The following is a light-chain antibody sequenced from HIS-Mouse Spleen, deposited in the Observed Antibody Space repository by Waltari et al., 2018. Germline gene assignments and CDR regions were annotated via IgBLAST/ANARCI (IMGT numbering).Light chain of an antibody. Sequence: SYVLTQPPSVSVAPGKTARITCGGTNIGSQSVHWYQQKPGQAPVLVVYDDSDRPSGIPERFSGSNSGNTATLTISRVEAGDEADYYCQVWDSSSDHPSVVFGGGTKLTVL. CDR2: DDS. V-gene: IGLV3-21*03. CDR3: QVWDSSSDHPSVV. CDR1: NIGSQS. J-gene: IGLJ2*01.